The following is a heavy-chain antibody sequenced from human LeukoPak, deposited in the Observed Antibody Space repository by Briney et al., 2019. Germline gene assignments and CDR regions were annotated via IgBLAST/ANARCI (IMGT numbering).Heavy chain of an antibody. Sequence: SETLSLTCAVYGGSFSGYYWSWIRQPPGKGLEWIGEINHSGSTNYNPSLKSRVTISVDTSKNQFSLKLSSVTAADTAVYYCAKNYGSGSYYHDYYYYMDVWGKGTTVTVSS. J-gene: IGHJ6*03. CDR3: AKNYGSGSYYHDYYYYMDV. CDR1: GGSFSGYY. CDR2: INHSGST. V-gene: IGHV4-34*01. D-gene: IGHD3-10*01.